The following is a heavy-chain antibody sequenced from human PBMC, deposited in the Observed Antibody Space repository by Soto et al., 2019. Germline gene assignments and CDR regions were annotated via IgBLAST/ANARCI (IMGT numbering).Heavy chain of an antibody. D-gene: IGHD1-26*01. CDR3: TADYSGGTYPIDY. J-gene: IGHJ4*02. CDR2: IKSKTSGETT. V-gene: IGHV3-15*07. Sequence: EVQLVESGGGLVKPGESLRLSCVVSGFTFSSAWLHWVRQAPGKGLEWVGRIKSKTSGETTDYAAPVKGRFTISRDDSKNTVFLQMNSLESEDTAVYYCTADYSGGTYPIDYWGQGSLVTVSS. CDR1: GFTFSSAW.